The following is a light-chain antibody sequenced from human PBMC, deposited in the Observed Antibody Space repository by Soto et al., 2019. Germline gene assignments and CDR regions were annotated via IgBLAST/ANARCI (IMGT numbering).Light chain of an antibody. CDR1: HSVSTS. CDR3: QQYIHGYT. J-gene: IGKJ2*01. CDR2: SAS. Sequence: EVVMTQSPATLSVFPGERVTLSCRASHSVSTSLAWYQQKPGQAPRLLIYSASTRVTDIPARFSGSGSGTEFTLTINSLESEDFAVYYCQQYIHGYTFGQGTKLEIK. V-gene: IGKV3-15*01.